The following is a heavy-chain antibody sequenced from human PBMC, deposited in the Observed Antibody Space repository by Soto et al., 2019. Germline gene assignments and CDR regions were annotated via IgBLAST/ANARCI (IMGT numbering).Heavy chain of an antibody. D-gene: IGHD3-9*01. Sequence: QVQLVQSGAEVKKPGASVKVSCKASGYTFTGYYMPWVRQAPGQGLEWMGWINPNSGGTNYAQKFQGRVTMTRDTAISTAYMELSRLRSDDTAVYHCARDRYDGGWFDPWGQGTLVTVSS. CDR1: GYTFTGYY. V-gene: IGHV1-2*02. CDR3: ARDRYDGGWFDP. J-gene: IGHJ5*02. CDR2: INPNSGGT.